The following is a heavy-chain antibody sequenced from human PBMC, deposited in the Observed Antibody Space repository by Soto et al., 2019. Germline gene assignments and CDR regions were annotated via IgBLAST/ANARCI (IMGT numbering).Heavy chain of an antibody. Sequence: ASVKVSCKASGYTFTGYYMHWVRQAPGQGLEWMGWINPNSGGTNYAQKFQGWVTMTRDTSISTAYMELSRLRSDDTAVYYCASAVNSYYYDSSGSFGYYGMDVWGQGTTVTVSS. D-gene: IGHD3-22*01. CDR3: ASAVNSYYYDSSGSFGYYGMDV. CDR1: GYTFTGYY. J-gene: IGHJ6*02. V-gene: IGHV1-2*04. CDR2: INPNSGGT.